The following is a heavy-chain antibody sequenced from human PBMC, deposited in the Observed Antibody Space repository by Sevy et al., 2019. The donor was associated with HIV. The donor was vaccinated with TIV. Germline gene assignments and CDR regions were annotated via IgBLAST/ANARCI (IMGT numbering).Heavy chain of an antibody. CDR1: GFTFSTYA. CDR2: ISYDGSKK. CDR3: ARQADNFDWLPSYFDH. V-gene: IGHV3-30-3*01. Sequence: GSLRLSCAASGFTFSTYAIHWVRQAPGKGLEWVAVISYDGSKKYYADSVKGRFTISRDNSKNTLYLRMNSLRAEDTAVYYCARQADNFDWLPSYFDHWGQGTLVTVSS. J-gene: IGHJ4*02. D-gene: IGHD3-9*01.